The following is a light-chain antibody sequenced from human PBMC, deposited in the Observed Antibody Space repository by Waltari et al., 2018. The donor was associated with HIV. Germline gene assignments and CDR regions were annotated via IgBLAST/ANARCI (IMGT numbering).Light chain of an antibody. CDR1: SCSVSTRYY. CDR2: STN. J-gene: IGLJ3*02. Sequence: QTVVTQEPSFSVSSGGTVKLTCRFSSCSVSTRYYPSWYQQTPGQAPRTLIYSTNTRSSGVPDRFSGSILGNKAALTITGAQADDESDYYCVLFMGNGIWVFGGGTKLTVL. CDR3: VLFMGNGIWV. V-gene: IGLV8-61*01.